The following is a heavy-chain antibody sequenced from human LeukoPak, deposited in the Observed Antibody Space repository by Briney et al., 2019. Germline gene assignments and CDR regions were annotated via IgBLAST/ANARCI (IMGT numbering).Heavy chain of an antibody. J-gene: IGHJ4*02. Sequence: GGSLRLSCAASGFTFSTYGMHWVRQAPGKGLEWVSFIRNNGDNKYYADSVRGRFTISRDNSKNTLYLEVISLTAEDTAVYYCAKDDAWLRFGEWSQGTLVTVSS. CDR2: IRNNGDNK. CDR1: GFTFSTYG. CDR3: AKDDAWLRFGE. D-gene: IGHD3-10*01. V-gene: IGHV3-30*02.